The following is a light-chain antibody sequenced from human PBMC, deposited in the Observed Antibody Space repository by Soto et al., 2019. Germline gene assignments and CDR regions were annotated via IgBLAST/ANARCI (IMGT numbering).Light chain of an antibody. V-gene: IGKV1-9*01. CDR1: QGISSY. Sequence: IQLTQSPSSLSASVGDRVTITCRASQGISSYLAWYQQKPGKAPKLLIYAASTLQSGVPSRFSGSGXAKDFTLNISSLQPEDFETYYCQQRSNWPPITFGQGPRLEI. J-gene: IGKJ5*01. CDR2: AAS. CDR3: QQRSNWPPIT.